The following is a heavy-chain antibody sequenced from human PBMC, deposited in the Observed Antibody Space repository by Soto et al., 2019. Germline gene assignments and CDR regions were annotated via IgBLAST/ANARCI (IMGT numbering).Heavy chain of an antibody. CDR2: IHHSGSI. CDR1: GGSISSSSYF. J-gene: IGHJ5*02. Sequence: SETLSLTCIVSGGSISSSSYFWGWIRQPPGKGLEWIGNIHHSGSIHYNPSLKSRVTISVAMSKNQFSLRLSSVTAADTAVYCCERKERFGNWFDTWGQGTLVTVSS. D-gene: IGHD1-26*01. V-gene: IGHV4-39*01. CDR3: ERKERFGNWFDT.